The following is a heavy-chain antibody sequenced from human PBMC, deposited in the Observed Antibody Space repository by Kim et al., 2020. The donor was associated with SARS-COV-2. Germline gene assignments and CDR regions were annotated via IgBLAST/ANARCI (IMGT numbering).Heavy chain of an antibody. J-gene: IGHJ6*02. D-gene: IGHD3-9*01. Sequence: GGSLRLSCAASGFTFSSYGMHWVRQAPGKGVEWVAVIWYDGSNKYYADSVKGRFTISRDNSKNTLYLQMNSLRAEDTAVYYCARDVLRYFDWPSTWGYGMDVWGQGTTVTVPS. CDR3: ARDVLRYFDWPSTWGYGMDV. CDR1: GFTFSSYG. V-gene: IGHV3-33*01. CDR2: IWYDGSNK.